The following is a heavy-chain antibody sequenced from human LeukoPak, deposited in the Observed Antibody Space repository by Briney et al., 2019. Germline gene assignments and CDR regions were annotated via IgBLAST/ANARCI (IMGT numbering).Heavy chain of an antibody. CDR1: GFTFSDYD. V-gene: IGHV3-21*01. CDR3: GRAFPRFHISAAGDS. CDR2: MRCGSSHI. J-gene: IGHJ5*01. Sequence: PGGSLRLSCTASGFTFSDYDMNWVRQAPGKGLEYVSSMRCGSSHIYYGDSVKGRFAISRDNAKNSLYLQMNSLRAEDTAVYYCGRAFPRFHISAAGDSWGQGTLVTVSS. D-gene: IGHD6-25*01.